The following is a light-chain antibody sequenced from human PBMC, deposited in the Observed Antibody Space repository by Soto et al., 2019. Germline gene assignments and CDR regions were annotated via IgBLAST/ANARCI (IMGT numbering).Light chain of an antibody. J-gene: IGLJ2*01. Sequence: QSVLTQPASVSGSPGQSITISCTGTSSDVGGYNYVSWYQQHPGKAPKLMIYEVSNRPSGVSNRFSGSKSGNTAFLTIFGLQAEGEADYYCSSYTSSTTLVLFGEGTKVTVL. V-gene: IGLV2-14*01. CDR2: EVS. CDR1: SSDVGGYNY. CDR3: SSYTSSTTLVL.